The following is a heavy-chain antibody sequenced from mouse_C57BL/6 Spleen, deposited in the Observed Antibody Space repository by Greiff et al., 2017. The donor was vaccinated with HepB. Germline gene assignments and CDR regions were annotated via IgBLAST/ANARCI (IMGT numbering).Heavy chain of an antibody. D-gene: IGHD2-5*01. CDR1: GYTFTSYW. V-gene: IGHV1-5*01. CDR2: IYPGNSDT. Sequence: EVKLQESGTVLARPGASVKMSCKTSGYTFTSYWMHWVKQRPGQGLEWIGAIYPGNSDTSYNQKFKGKAKLTAVKSASTAYMEISRLTNEDSAVYYCTRREAYYSNYVGYFDVWGTGTTVTVSS. J-gene: IGHJ1*03. CDR3: TRREAYYSNYVGYFDV.